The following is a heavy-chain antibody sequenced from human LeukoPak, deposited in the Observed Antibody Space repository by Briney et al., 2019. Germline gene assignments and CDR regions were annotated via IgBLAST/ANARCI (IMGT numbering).Heavy chain of an antibody. CDR2: INPNSGGT. Sequence: ASVKVSCKASGYTFTGYYMHWVRQAPGQGLEWMGWINPNSGGTNYAQKFQGRVTMIRDTSISTAYMELSRLRSDDTAVYYCARAYYYGSGSYLDYWGQGTLVTVSS. CDR3: ARAYYYGSGSYLDY. CDR1: GYTFTGYY. V-gene: IGHV1-2*02. D-gene: IGHD3-10*01. J-gene: IGHJ4*02.